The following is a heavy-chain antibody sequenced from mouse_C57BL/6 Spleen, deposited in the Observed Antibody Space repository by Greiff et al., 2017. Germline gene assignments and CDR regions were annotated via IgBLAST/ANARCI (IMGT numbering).Heavy chain of an antibody. CDR3: ASGTMPYAMDY. J-gene: IGHJ4*01. CDR2: IHPNSGST. Sequence: QVQLKQPGAELVKPGASVKLSCKASGYTFTSYWMHWVKQRPGQGLEWIGMIHPNSGSTNYNEKFKSKATLTVDKSSSTAYMQLSSLTSEDSAVYDCASGTMPYAMDYWGQGTSVTVSS. V-gene: IGHV1-64*01. CDR1: GYTFTSYW. D-gene: IGHD4-1*01.